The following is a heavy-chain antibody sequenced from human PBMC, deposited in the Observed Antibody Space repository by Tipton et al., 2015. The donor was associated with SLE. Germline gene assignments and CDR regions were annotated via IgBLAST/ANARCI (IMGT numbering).Heavy chain of an antibody. D-gene: IGHD5-12*01. V-gene: IGHV4-61*02. J-gene: IGHJ5*02. Sequence: TLSLTCTVSGGSITSGSYYWSWIRQPAGKGLEWIGRVYSTGSTYYNPSLKSRVTMSLDTSKNQVSLNLSSVTAADTAIYSCARGPLGGGYSGYDTNWFDPWGQGTLVTVSS. CDR2: VYSTGST. CDR1: GGSITSGSYY. CDR3: ARGPLGGGYSGYDTNWFDP.